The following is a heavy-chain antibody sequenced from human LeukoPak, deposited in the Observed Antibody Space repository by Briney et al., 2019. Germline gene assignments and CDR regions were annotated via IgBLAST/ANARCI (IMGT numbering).Heavy chain of an antibody. CDR3: ARDPRNYYDSNGDPFGGGIDY. CDR2: IYHGGST. V-gene: IGHV4-38-2*02. Sequence: SETLSLTCTVSGYSISSGYYWGWIRQPPGKGLEWIGSIYHGGSTYYNPSLKSRVIISVDTSKYQFSLKLSSVTAADTAVYYCARDPRNYYDSNGDPFGGGIDYWGQGTLVTVSS. CDR1: GYSISSGYY. J-gene: IGHJ4*02. D-gene: IGHD3-22*01.